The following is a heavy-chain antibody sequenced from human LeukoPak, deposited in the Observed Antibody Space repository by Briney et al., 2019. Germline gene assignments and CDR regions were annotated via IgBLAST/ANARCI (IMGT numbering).Heavy chain of an antibody. Sequence: GGSLRLSCAASGFTFSSYSMNWVRQAPGKGLEWVSSISSSSTYIYYADSVKGRFTVSRDNSKNTLFLQMNSLRAEDTAVYYCAKDGGLWVSAHWGDSWGRGTLVTVSS. CDR3: AKDGGLWVSAHWGDS. V-gene: IGHV3-21*04. CDR1: GFTFSSYS. D-gene: IGHD7-27*01. J-gene: IGHJ4*02. CDR2: ISSSSTYI.